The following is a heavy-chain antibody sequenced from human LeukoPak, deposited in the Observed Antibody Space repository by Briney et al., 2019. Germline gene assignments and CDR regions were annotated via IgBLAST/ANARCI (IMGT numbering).Heavy chain of an antibody. CDR2: IKPKTDGETT. Sequence: GGSLRLSCAASGFTFSNAYMNWVRQAPGKGLEWVGRIKPKTDGETTEYAAPVKGRFSISRDDSKNMLYLQTNSLKTEDTAVYYCITPLPYSAQGGQGTPVTVSS. CDR3: ITPLPYSAQ. D-gene: IGHD2-21*01. V-gene: IGHV3-15*07. J-gene: IGHJ4*02. CDR1: GFTFSNAY.